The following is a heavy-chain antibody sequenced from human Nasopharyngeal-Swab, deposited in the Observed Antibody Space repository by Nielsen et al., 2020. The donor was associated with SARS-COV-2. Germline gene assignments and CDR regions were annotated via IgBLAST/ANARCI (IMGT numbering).Heavy chain of an antibody. CDR2: FSNGETT. CDR1: GGSISSFY. D-gene: IGHD1-26*01. J-gene: IGHJ4*02. Sequence: SETLSLSCSVSGGSISSFYWIWIRQPPGSGLEWMGYFSNGETTIYNPSLKRRVTISVDTSNNQFSLKMNSVSAADTAVYYCARSNSGSYYGFDKWGPGTLVTVSS. CDR3: ARSNSGSYYGFDK. V-gene: IGHV4-59*12.